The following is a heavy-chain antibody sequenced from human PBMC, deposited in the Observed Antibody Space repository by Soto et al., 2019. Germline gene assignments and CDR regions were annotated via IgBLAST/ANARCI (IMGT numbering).Heavy chain of an antibody. V-gene: IGHV3-23*01. J-gene: IGHJ6*02. D-gene: IGHD6-6*01. CDR2: ISGSGGST. CDR1: GFTFNSYA. CDR3: AKDPSAPVDYYYGMDV. Sequence: LXLSCAGSGFTFNSYAMSWVRQAPWRGLEWVSAISGSGGSTYYADSVKGRFTISRDNSKNTLYLQMNSLRAEDTAVYYCAKDPSAPVDYYYGMDVWGQGTTVSVSS.